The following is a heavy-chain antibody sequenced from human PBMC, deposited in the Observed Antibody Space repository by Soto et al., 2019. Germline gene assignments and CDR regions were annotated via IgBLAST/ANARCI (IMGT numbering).Heavy chain of an antibody. Sequence: ASVKVSCKASGYTFTGYYMHWVRQAPGQGLEWMGRIKPNSGGTNYAQKFQGWVTMTRDTSISTAYMELSRMRSDDTAVYYCAREPLPRGNWFDPWGQGTLVTVSS. CDR1: GYTFTGYY. J-gene: IGHJ5*02. V-gene: IGHV1-2*04. CDR3: AREPLPRGNWFDP. D-gene: IGHD3-10*01. CDR2: IKPNSGGT.